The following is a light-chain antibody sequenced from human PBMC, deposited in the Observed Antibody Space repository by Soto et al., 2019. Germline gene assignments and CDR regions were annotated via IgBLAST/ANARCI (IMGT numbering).Light chain of an antibody. V-gene: IGLV2-14*01. J-gene: IGLJ1*01. CDR2: EVS. CDR3: GSYAGDPYV. Sequence: QSVLAQPSSVSGSPGQSITISCTGTSTDVGGYNYVSWYQHHPGKGPKLIIYEVSNRPSGVSDRFSGSKSGNKASLIISNLEAEDESDYYCGSYAGDPYVFGTGTKVTVL. CDR1: STDVGGYNY.